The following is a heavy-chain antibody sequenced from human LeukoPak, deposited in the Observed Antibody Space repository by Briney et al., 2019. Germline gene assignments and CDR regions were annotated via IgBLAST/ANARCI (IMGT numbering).Heavy chain of an antibody. J-gene: IGHJ4*02. CDR1: GYSFTSYW. V-gene: IGHV5-10-1*01. CDR2: IDPSDSYT. CDR3: ARHPPITIFGVVITDYFDY. Sequence: GESLKISCKGSGYSFTSYWISWVRQMPGKGLEWMGRIDPSDSYTNYSPSFQGRVTISADKSISTAYLQWSSLKASDTAMYYCARHPPITIFGVVITDYFDYWGQGTLVTVSS. D-gene: IGHD3-3*01.